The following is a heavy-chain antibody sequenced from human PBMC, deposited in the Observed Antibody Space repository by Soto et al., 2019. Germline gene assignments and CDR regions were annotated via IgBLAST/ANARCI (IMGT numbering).Heavy chain of an antibody. D-gene: IGHD3-22*01. Sequence: QVQLVESGGGVVQPGRSLRLSCAASGFTFSSYGMHWVRQAPGKGLEWVAVISYDGSNKYYADSVKGRFTISRDNSKNTLYLQMNSLRAEDTAVYYCAKWLDYDSSSPDYWGQGTLVTVSS. CDR2: ISYDGSNK. J-gene: IGHJ4*02. V-gene: IGHV3-30*18. CDR1: GFTFSSYG. CDR3: AKWLDYDSSSPDY.